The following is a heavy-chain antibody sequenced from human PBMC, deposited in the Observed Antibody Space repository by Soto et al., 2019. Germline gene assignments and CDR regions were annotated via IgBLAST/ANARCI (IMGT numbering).Heavy chain of an antibody. D-gene: IGHD6-13*01. CDR2: INHSGST. CDR3: ARPRYSSSWYSLRAFDY. Sequence: SETLSLTCAVYGGSFSGYYWSWIRQPPGKGLEWIGEINHSGSTNYNPSLKSRVTISVDTSKNQFSLKLSSVTAADTAVYYCARPRYSSSWYSLRAFDYWGQGTLVTVSS. V-gene: IGHV4-34*01. CDR1: GGSFSGYY. J-gene: IGHJ4*02.